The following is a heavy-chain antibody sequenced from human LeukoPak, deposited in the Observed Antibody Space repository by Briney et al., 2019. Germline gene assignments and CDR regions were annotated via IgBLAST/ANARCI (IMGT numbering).Heavy chain of an antibody. Sequence: SQTLSLTCTVSGGSISSGSYYWSWIRQPAGKGLEWIVRIYTSGSTNYNPSLKSRVTISVDTSKNQFSLKLSSVTAADTAVYYCARARAVFLNYYYYMDVWGKGTTVTISS. V-gene: IGHV4-61*02. J-gene: IGHJ6*03. CDR3: ARARAVFLNYYYYMDV. CDR1: GGSISSGSYY. D-gene: IGHD2-21*01. CDR2: IYTSGST.